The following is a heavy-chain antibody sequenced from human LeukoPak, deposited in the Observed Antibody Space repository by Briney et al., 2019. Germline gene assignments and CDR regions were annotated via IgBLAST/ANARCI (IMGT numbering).Heavy chain of an antibody. CDR2: ISSSTTYM. CDR3: ARAPLSGNLYSGSYYPDY. Sequence: KPGGSLRLSCAASGFTFSNYAMSWVRQAPGKGLEWVSSISSSTTYMYYADSVKGRFTISRDDAKNSLYLQMHSLRAEDTAVYYCARAPLSGNLYSGSYYPDYWGQGTLVTVSS. J-gene: IGHJ4*02. D-gene: IGHD1-26*01. V-gene: IGHV3-21*01. CDR1: GFTFSNYA.